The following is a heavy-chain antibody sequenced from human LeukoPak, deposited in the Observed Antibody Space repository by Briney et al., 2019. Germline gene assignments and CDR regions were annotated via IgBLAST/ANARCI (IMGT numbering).Heavy chain of an antibody. D-gene: IGHD5-12*01. V-gene: IGHV1-2*06. CDR2: INPNSGGT. CDR1: GGTFRNHD. Sequence: ASVKVPCKASGGTFRNHDINWVRQAPGQGLEWMGRINPNSGGTNYAQKFQGRVTMTRDTSISTAYMELSRLRSDDTAVYYCARGDIVATPNLFFDYWGQGTLVTVSS. J-gene: IGHJ4*02. CDR3: ARGDIVATPNLFFDY.